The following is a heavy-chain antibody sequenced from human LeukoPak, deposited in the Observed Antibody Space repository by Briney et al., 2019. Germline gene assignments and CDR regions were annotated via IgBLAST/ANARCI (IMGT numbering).Heavy chain of an antibody. J-gene: IGHJ3*02. Sequence: AGGSLRLSCAASGFTFSSYSMNWVRQAPGKGLEWVSSISSSSSYIYYADSVKGRFTTSRDNAKNSLYLQMNSLRAEDTAVYYCAREGQDIVVVVAAPDAFDIWGQGTMVTVSS. CDR2: ISSSSSYI. CDR1: GFTFSSYS. V-gene: IGHV3-21*01. CDR3: AREGQDIVVVVAAPDAFDI. D-gene: IGHD2-15*01.